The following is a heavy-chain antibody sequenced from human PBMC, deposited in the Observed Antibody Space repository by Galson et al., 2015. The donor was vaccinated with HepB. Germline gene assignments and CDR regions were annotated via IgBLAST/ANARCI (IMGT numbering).Heavy chain of an antibody. Sequence: SLRLSCAASGFTFSSYWMSWVRQAPGKGLEWVANIKQDGSEKYYVDSVKGRFTISRDNAKNSLYLQMNSLRAEDTAVYYCATVRGAVSGSYYPGGVLADVLDYYYGMDVWGQGTTVTVSS. J-gene: IGHJ6*02. CDR1: GFTFSSYW. CDR2: IKQDGSEK. CDR3: ATVRGAVSGSYYPGGVLADVLDYYYGMDV. D-gene: IGHD3-10*01. V-gene: IGHV3-7*03.